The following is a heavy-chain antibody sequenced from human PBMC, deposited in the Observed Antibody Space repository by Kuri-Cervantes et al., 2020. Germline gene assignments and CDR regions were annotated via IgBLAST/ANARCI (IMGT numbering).Heavy chain of an antibody. CDR3: ARVRGAARLEVFDP. Sequence: GESLKISCAASGFTFSSYSMSWVRQAPGKGLEWVSVIYSGGSTYYADSVKGRFTISRDNSKNTLYLQMNSLRAEDTAVYYCARVRGAARLEVFDPWGRGTLVTVSS. J-gene: IGHJ5*02. D-gene: IGHD6-6*01. V-gene: IGHV3-66*01. CDR1: GFTFSSYS. CDR2: IYSGGST.